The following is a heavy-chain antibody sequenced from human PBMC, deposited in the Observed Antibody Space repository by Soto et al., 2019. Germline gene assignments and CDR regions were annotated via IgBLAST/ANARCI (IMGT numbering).Heavy chain of an antibody. J-gene: IGHJ6*02. Sequence: EVQLVESGGGLGKPGESLRLSCAASGFTLSSHTMNWVRQAPGKGLEWVSSISSGSSYKYYTDSVKGRFTVSRDNANYSRYMQMDGLRAEDTGVYYCARGYCTRTSRYTGGLYYYGIDAWGQGTTVTVSS. V-gene: IGHV3-21*01. D-gene: IGHD2-2*02. CDR1: GFTLSSHT. CDR3: ARGYCTRTSRYTGGLYYYGIDA. CDR2: ISSGSSYK.